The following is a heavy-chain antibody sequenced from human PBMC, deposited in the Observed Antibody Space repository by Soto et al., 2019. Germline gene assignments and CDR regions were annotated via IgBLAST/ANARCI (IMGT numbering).Heavy chain of an antibody. CDR1: GGSISSYY. Sequence: QVQLQESGPGLVKPSETLSLTCTVSGGSISSYYWSWIRQPPGKGLEWIGNIYYSGSTNYNPSRKSRVTISVDTSKNQFSLKLSSVTAADTAVYYCARVGGYYGDYPNFDYWGQGTLVTVSS. J-gene: IGHJ4*02. CDR2: IYYSGST. CDR3: ARVGGYYGDYPNFDY. D-gene: IGHD4-17*01. V-gene: IGHV4-59*01.